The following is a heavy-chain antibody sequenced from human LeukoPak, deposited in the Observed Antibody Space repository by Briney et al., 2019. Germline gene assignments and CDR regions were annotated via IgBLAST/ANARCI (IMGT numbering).Heavy chain of an antibody. CDR3: ARELTD. V-gene: IGHV4-4*02. Sequence: SETLSLTCVVSGASITVGNWWSWVRQSPEKGLEWIGEINHSGSTNYNPSLKSRVTISVDTSKNQFSLKLSSVTAADTAVYYCARELTDWGQGTLVTVSS. CDR1: GASITVGNW. J-gene: IGHJ4*02. CDR2: INHSGST.